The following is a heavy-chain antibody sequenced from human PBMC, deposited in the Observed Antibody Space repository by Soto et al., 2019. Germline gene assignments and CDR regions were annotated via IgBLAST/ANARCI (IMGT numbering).Heavy chain of an antibody. CDR2: IYYSGYT. J-gene: IGHJ6*02. Sequence: SQTPSLTRTVSGGSISSSSYYWSWIRQPPGKGLEWIGSIYYSGYTYYNPSLKSRVTISVDTSKNQFSLKLSSVTAADTAVYYCARHNGPLYVGYYYDMDVWGQGTTVTVSS. CDR3: ARHNGPLYVGYYYDMDV. CDR1: GGSISSSSYY. V-gene: IGHV4-39*01. D-gene: IGHD3-16*01.